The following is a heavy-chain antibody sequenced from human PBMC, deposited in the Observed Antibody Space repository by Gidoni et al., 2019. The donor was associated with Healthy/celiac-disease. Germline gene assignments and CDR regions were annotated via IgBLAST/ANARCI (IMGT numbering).Heavy chain of an antibody. J-gene: IGHJ4*02. CDR2: ISGSGGST. V-gene: IGHV3-23*01. D-gene: IGHD3-10*01. CDR3: AKDLVTMVRGNRVYYFDY. Sequence: APGKGLEWVSAISGSGGSTYYADSVKGRFTISRDNSKNTLYLQMNSLRAEDTAVYYCAKDLVTMVRGNRVYYFDYWGQGTLVTVSS.